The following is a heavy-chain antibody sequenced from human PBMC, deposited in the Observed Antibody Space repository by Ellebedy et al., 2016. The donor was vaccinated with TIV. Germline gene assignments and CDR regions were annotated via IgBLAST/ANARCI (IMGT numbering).Heavy chain of an antibody. CDR3: ARGGGSGRHRGLLDY. V-gene: IGHV4-61*01. Sequence: SETLSLTCSVSDGSVSSVTNHWSWIRQPPGKGLEWIGYLYYSGSTDYSPSLKSRVTISVDTSKNQFSPKLSSVTAADTAVYYCARGGGSGRHRGLLDYWGQGTLVTVSS. J-gene: IGHJ4*02. D-gene: IGHD3-10*01. CDR2: LYYSGST. CDR1: DGSVSSVTNH.